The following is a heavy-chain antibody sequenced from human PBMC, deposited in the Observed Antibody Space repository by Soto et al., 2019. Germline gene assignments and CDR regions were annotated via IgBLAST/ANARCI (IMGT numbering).Heavy chain of an antibody. V-gene: IGHV1-18*01. D-gene: IGHD2-8*01. CDR2: ISTYNGNT. CDR1: GYTFTTYD. CDR3: ARDPYHGLMVNAPNLDGMDV. J-gene: IGHJ6*02. Sequence: QVQLVQSGAEVKKPGASVKVSCKASGYTFTTYDISWVRQAPGQGLEWMGRISTYNGNTNYPQSRQGRLTMTTDTSTTTAYMELRSLRSDDTAVYYCARDPYHGLMVNAPNLDGMDVWGQGTTVTVSS.